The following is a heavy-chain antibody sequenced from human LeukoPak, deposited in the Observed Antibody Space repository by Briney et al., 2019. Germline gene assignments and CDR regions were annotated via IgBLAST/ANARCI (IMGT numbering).Heavy chain of an antibody. D-gene: IGHD2-15*01. CDR2: IYYSGST. J-gene: IGHJ5*02. V-gene: IGHV4-59*12. CDR1: GGSISSYY. CDR3: ARGSCSGGSCYLPSGWFDP. Sequence: SETLSLTCTVSGGSISSYYWSWIRQPPGKGLEWIGYIYYSGSTNCNPSLKSRVTISVDTSKNQFSLKLSSVTAADTAVYYCARGSCSGGSCYLPSGWFDPWGQGTLVTVSS.